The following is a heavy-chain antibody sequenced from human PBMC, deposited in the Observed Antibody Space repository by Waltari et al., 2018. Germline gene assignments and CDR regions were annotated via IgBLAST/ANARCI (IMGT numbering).Heavy chain of an antibody. CDR2: INPNSGGT. CDR1: GYTFTGYY. J-gene: IGHJ4*02. V-gene: IGHV1-2*02. CDR3: ARAPYRSGPFDY. Sequence: QVQLVQSGTEVKKPVASVKVSCKASGYTFTGYYMHWVRQAPGQGLAWMGWINPNSGGTNYAQKLQGRVTMTRDTSISTAYMELSRLRSDDTAVYYCARAPYRSGPFDYWGQGTLVTVSS. D-gene: IGHD6-19*01.